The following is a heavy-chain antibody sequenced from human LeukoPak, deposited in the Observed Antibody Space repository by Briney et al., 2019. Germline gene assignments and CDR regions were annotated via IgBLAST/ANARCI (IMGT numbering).Heavy chain of an antibody. CDR1: GFTFSSYA. D-gene: IGHD3-3*02. Sequence: GGSLRLSCAASGFTFSSYAMHWVRQAPGKGLEWVAVISYDGSNKYYADSVKGRFTISRDNSKNTLYLQMNSLRAEDTAVYYCAREGLAGLSYLDYWGQGTLVTVSS. CDR2: ISYDGSNK. J-gene: IGHJ4*02. CDR3: AREGLAGLSYLDY. V-gene: IGHV3-30*01.